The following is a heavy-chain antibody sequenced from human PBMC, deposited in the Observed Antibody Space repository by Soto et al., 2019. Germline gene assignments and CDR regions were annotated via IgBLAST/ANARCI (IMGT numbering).Heavy chain of an antibody. V-gene: IGHV4-39*01. CDR2: IFYSGST. CDR3: ARIQNGYCYYIDV. J-gene: IGHJ6*03. CDR1: GGSISSSRDS. Sequence: QLQLQESGPGLVKPSETLALTCTVSGGSISSSRDSWGWIRQPPGKGLEWIGSIFYSGSTYYNPSLRRRVTRAGDSSSTQFSLRLSSVTAADPAVYYCARIQNGYCYYIDVWGKGPTFTVSS.